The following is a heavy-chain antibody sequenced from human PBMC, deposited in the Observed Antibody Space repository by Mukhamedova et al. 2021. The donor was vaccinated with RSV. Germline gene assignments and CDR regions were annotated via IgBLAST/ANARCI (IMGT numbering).Heavy chain of an antibody. CDR3: AKLGIGALTAIFGFDY. V-gene: IGHV3-30-3*02. CDR2: SSG. J-gene: IGHJ4*02. Sequence: SSGINAEYMGGRFTISRDNSKNTLYLQMNSLRAEDTAVYYCAKLGIGALTAIFGFDYWGQGTLVTVSS. D-gene: IGHD2-2*02.